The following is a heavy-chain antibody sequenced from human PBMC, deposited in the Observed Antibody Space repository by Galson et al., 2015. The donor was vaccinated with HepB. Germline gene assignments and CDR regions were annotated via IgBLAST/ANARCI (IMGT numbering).Heavy chain of an antibody. V-gene: IGHV5-51*01. J-gene: IGHJ6*02. Sequence: QSGAEVKKPGESLKISCKGSGYSFTSYWIGWVRQMPGKGLEWMGIIYPGDSDTRYSPSFQGQVTISANKSISTAYLQWSSLKASDTAMYYCARLGDPSSGRYYYAIDVWGQGTTVTVSS. CDR2: IYPGDSDT. D-gene: IGHD3-16*01. CDR1: GYSFTSYW. CDR3: ARLGDPSSGRYYYAIDV.